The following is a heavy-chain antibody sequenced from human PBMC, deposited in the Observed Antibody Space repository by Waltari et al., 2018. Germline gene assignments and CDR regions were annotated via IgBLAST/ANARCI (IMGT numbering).Heavy chain of an antibody. V-gene: IGHV1-69*08. CDR3: ARRVGYCSGGSCPYYFDY. CDR2: IIPIFGTA. D-gene: IGHD2-15*01. Sequence: QVQLVQSGAEVKKPGSWVEVYCKASGGTFSSYAISWVRQDPGQGIEWMGRIIPIFGTANDAQKFQGRVTITADKSTSTAYMELSSLRSEDTAVYYCARRVGYCSGGSCPYYFDYWGQGTLVTVSS. CDR1: GGTFSSYA. J-gene: IGHJ4*02.